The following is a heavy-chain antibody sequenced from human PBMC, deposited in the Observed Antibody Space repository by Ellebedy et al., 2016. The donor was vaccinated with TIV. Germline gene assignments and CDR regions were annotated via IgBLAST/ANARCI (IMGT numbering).Heavy chain of an antibody. CDR1: GFTFGSFA. Sequence: GGSLRLSCAASGFTFGSFAMHWVRQAPGKGLEWLSVISGDGVNTYSAASVKGRFTIPRDNFKNILFLQVNRLSAEDTAVYYCAKGSSSGFNYDRVGFQYWGQGTLVTVSS. V-gene: IGHV3-23*01. J-gene: IGHJ4*02. CDR3: AKGSSSGFNYDRVGFQY. CDR2: ISGDGVNT. D-gene: IGHD3-22*01.